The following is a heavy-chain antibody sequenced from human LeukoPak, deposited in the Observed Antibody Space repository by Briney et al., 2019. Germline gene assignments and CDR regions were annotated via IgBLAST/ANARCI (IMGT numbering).Heavy chain of an antibody. CDR2: INHSGST. V-gene: IGHV4-34*01. CDR3: ARAPDSSGYIFDY. J-gene: IGHJ4*02. Sequence: PSETLSLTCAVYGGSFSDYYWSWIRQPPGKGLEWIGEINHSGSTNYNPSLKSRVTISVDTSKNQFSLKLSSVTAADTAVYYCARAPDSSGYIFDYWGQGTLVTVSS. D-gene: IGHD3-22*01. CDR1: GGSFSDYY.